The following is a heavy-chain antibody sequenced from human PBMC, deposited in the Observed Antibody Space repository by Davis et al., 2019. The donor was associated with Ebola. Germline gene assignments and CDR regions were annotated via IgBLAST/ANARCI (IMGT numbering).Heavy chain of an antibody. Sequence: ASVKVSCKASGYTFTGYYMHWVRQAPGQGLEWMGRINPNSGGTNYAQKFQGRVTMTRDTSISTAYMELSRLRSDDTAVYYCARDLYCSGGSCYGLDYWGQGTLVTVSS. D-gene: IGHD2-15*01. V-gene: IGHV1-2*06. CDR1: GYTFTGYY. CDR2: INPNSGGT. CDR3: ARDLYCSGGSCYGLDY. J-gene: IGHJ4*02.